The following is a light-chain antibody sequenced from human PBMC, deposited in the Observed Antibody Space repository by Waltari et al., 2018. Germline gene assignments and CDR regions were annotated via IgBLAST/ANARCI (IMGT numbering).Light chain of an antibody. J-gene: IGKJ2*02. Sequence: EIVMTQSPATLSVSPGERATLSCRASQSIVGNLAWYQQKPGQPPRLLIYGASTRATGFPARFSGSGSGTEFTLTISSLQSEDFAVYYCEQYSNWPGTFGQGTKLEIK. V-gene: IGKV3-15*01. CDR2: GAS. CDR1: QSIVGN. CDR3: EQYSNWPGT.